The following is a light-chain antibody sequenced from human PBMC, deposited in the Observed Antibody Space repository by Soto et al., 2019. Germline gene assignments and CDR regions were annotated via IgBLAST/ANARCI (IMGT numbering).Light chain of an antibody. CDR3: SSYAGSNNLRV. Sequence: QSALTQPPSASGSPGQSVTISCTGTSGDVGGYNYVSWYQQHPGKAPKLMIYEVIKRPSGVPDRFSGSKSGNTASLTVTGLQAEDEADYYCSSYAGSNNLRVFGGGTKLTVL. J-gene: IGLJ2*01. V-gene: IGLV2-8*01. CDR2: EVI. CDR1: SGDVGGYNY.